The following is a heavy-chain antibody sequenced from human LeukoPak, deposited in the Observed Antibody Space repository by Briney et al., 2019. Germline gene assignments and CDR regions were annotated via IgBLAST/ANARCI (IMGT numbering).Heavy chain of an antibody. V-gene: IGHV4-31*03. Sequence: SETLSLTCTVSGGSISSGGYYWSWIRQHPGKGLEWIGYIYYSGSTNYNPSLKSRVTISVDTSKNQFSLKLSSVTAADTAVYYCARDRESDYYGSGTKGAFDIWGQGTMVTVSS. CDR1: GGSISSGGYY. D-gene: IGHD3-10*01. CDR3: ARDRESDYYGSGTKGAFDI. J-gene: IGHJ3*02. CDR2: IYYSGST.